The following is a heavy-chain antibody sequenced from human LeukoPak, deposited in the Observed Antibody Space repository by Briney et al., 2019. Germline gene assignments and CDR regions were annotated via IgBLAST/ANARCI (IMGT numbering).Heavy chain of an antibody. Sequence: GSLRLSCAASGFTFSNYAMNWVRQAPGKGLEWVSGISGSGDSTDYADSVNGRFTISRDNSKNTLYLQMNSLRAEDTAIFYCAKDPRYCTRTSCWTDAFDIWGQGTMVTVSS. D-gene: IGHD2-2*01. CDR2: ISGSGDST. V-gene: IGHV3-23*01. J-gene: IGHJ3*02. CDR3: AKDPRYCTRTSCWTDAFDI. CDR1: GFTFSNYA.